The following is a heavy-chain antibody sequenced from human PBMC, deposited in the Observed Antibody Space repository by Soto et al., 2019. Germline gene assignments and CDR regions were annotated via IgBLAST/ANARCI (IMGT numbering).Heavy chain of an antibody. D-gene: IGHD6-13*01. V-gene: IGHV1-45*02. CDR2: ITLFNGNT. Sequence: SVKVSCKASGYTFTYRYLHWGRQAPEQALEWMGWITLFNGNTNYAEKFQDRVTITRDRSMSTAYMELSSLRSEDTAMYYCATASSSSGGMDVWGQGTTVTVSS. CDR1: GYTFTYRY. CDR3: ATASSSSGGMDV. J-gene: IGHJ6*02.